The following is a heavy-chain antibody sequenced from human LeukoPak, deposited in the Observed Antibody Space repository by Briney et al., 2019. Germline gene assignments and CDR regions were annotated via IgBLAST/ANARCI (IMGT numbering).Heavy chain of an antibody. Sequence: GGSLRLSCAASGFTFSYYAIHWVRQAPGKGLEWVAVISYDGSDTNYADSVRGRFTISRDNSKNTLYLHMNSLRPEDTAVYYCAKSRHPYNWNDGAFFDYWGQGTLVTVSS. V-gene: IGHV3-30*04. CDR3: AKSRHPYNWNDGAFFDY. CDR2: ISYDGSDT. D-gene: IGHD1-20*01. CDR1: GFTFSYYA. J-gene: IGHJ4*02.